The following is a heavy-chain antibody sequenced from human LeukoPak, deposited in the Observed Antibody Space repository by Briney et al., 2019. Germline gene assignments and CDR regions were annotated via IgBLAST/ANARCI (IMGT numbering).Heavy chain of an antibody. V-gene: IGHV4-59*01. D-gene: IGHD1-26*01. CDR3: AGRSARYFDS. CDR1: GDSIDSYY. Sequence: PSETLSLICTVSGDSIDSYYWSWIRQPPGEGLQWIGYVFYSGPTNYNASLKSRVAISVDRSKNQFSLKLTSVSAADTAVYYCAGRSARYFDSWGQGTPVTVSS. J-gene: IGHJ4*02. CDR2: VFYSGPT.